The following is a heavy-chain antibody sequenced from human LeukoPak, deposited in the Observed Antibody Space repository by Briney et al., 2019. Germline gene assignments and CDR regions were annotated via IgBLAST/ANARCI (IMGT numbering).Heavy chain of an antibody. CDR2: SRNKAKSYTT. V-gene: IGHV3-72*01. D-gene: IGHD6-19*01. J-gene: IGHJ4*02. CDR3: VRVGSVAGSDYLDY. CDR1: GFTLSVHF. Sequence: GGSLRLSCAVSGFTLSVHFLDSVRQAPGKGLEWVGRSRNKAKSYTTEYAASVKGRFTISRDDSKNSLYLQMNSLKTEDTAVYYCVRVGSVAGSDYLDYWGQGTLVTVSS.